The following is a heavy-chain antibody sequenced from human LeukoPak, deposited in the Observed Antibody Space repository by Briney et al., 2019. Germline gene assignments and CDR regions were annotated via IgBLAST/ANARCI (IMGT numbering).Heavy chain of an antibody. V-gene: IGHV3-30*04. J-gene: IGHJ5*02. CDR1: GFTFSSYA. Sequence: GRSLRVSCAASGFTFSSYAMHWVRQAPGKGLEWVAVISYDGSNKYYADSVKGRFTISRDNSKNTLYLQMNSLRAEDTAVYYCARIPYGSGSSGWFDPWGQGTLVTVSS. CDR3: ARIPYGSGSSGWFDP. CDR2: ISYDGSNK. D-gene: IGHD3-10*01.